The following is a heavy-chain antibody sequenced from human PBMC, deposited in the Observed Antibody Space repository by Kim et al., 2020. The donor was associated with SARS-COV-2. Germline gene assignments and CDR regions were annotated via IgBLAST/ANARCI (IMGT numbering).Heavy chain of an antibody. CDR2: ISSSSSYT. Sequence: GGSLRLSCAASGFTFSDYYMSWIRQAPGKGLEWVSYISSSSSYTNYADSVKGRFTISRDNAKNSLYLQMNSLRAEDTAVYYCARDSYCSSTSCYIESPPDYWGQGTLVTVSS. CDR1: GFTFSDYY. V-gene: IGHV3-11*06. CDR3: ARDSYCSSTSCYIESPPDY. J-gene: IGHJ4*02. D-gene: IGHD2-2*02.